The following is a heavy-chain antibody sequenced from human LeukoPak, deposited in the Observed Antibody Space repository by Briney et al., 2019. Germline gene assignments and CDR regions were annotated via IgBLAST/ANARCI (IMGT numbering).Heavy chain of an antibody. V-gene: IGHV1-18*01. CDR3: AREEVVAGGSRWFDP. J-gene: IGHJ5*02. CDR2: ISAYNGNT. CDR1: GYTFTSYG. Sequence: ASVKVSCKASGYTFTSYGISWVRQAPGQGLEWMGWISAYNGNTNYAQKLQGRVTMTTDTSTSTAYMELRSLRSDDTAVYYCAREEVVAGGSRWFDPWDQGTLVTVSS. D-gene: IGHD2-15*01.